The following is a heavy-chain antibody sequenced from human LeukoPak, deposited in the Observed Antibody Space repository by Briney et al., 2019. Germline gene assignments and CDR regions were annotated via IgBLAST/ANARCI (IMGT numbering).Heavy chain of an antibody. CDR3: ARGRAAGDFDY. D-gene: IGHD6-13*01. Sequence: PSQTLSLTCAVSGGSVRSGGYYWTWIRQPPGKGLECIGHIHDTGNTYYNSSFRSRVTISVDRAKNQFSLNLTSVAATDTAVYYCARGRAAGDFDYWGLGSLVIVSS. V-gene: IGHV4-30-2*01. J-gene: IGHJ4*02. CDR2: IHDTGNT. CDR1: GGSVRSGGYY.